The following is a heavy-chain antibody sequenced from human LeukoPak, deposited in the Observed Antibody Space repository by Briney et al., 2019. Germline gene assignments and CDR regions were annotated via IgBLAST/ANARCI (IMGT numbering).Heavy chain of an antibody. CDR3: ARDPERFSGEYYYYYYMDV. CDR2: IKQDGSEK. CDR1: GFTFSSYW. D-gene: IGHD3-3*01. Sequence: GGSLRLSCAASGFTFSSYWMSWVRQAPGKGLEWVANIKQDGSEKYYVDSVKGRFTISRDDAKNSLYLQMNSLRAEDTAVYFCARDPERFSGEYYYYYYMDVWGKGTTVTVSS. J-gene: IGHJ6*03. V-gene: IGHV3-7*01.